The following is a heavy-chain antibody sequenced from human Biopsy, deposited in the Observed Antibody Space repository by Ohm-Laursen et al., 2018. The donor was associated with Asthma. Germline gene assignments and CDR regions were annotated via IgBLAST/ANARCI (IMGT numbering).Heavy chain of an antibody. J-gene: IGHJ4*02. D-gene: IGHD4-17*01. CDR3: ASDFPKDYVRYNFQF. CDR1: GYSLTDLS. V-gene: IGHV1-24*01. Sequence: SVKVSCKVSGYSLTDLSIHWVRQAPGQGLEWMGGHDHEEGGTVNARRFQGRVTMTEDTSTDTAYMELSSLSSDDTAVYYCASDFPKDYVRYNFQFWGQGTLVTVSS. CDR2: HDHEEGGT.